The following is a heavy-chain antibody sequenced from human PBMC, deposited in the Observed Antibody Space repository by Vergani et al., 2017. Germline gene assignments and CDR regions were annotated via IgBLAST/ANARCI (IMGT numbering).Heavy chain of an antibody. CDR3: AELYGDDGYSPF. J-gene: IGHJ4*02. D-gene: IGHD5-18*01. CDR1: GFTFSAYW. CDR2: IKQDGSEK. V-gene: IGHV3-7*03. Sequence: EVLLVESGGGLVQPGGSLRLSCAASGFTFSAYWMNWVRQAPGKGLEWVANIKQDGSEKYYVDSVKGRFTISRDNANNLVYLQMSSVRVEDTAIYYCAELYGDDGYSPFWGQGTLVTVSS.